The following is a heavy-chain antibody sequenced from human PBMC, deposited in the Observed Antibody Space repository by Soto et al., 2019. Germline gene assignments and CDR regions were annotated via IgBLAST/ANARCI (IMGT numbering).Heavy chain of an antibody. D-gene: IGHD2-2*01. CDR2: IYYSGTT. CDR3: ARCSLVVVPAPGFDP. V-gene: IGHV4-31*03. CDR1: GGSISSGGYY. Sequence: SETLSLTCTVSGGSISSGGYYWSWIRQHPGKGLEWIGYIYYSGTTYYNPSLKSRVTISVDTSKNQFSLKLSSVSAADTALYYCARCSLVVVPAPGFDPWGRGTLVTSPQ. J-gene: IGHJ5*02.